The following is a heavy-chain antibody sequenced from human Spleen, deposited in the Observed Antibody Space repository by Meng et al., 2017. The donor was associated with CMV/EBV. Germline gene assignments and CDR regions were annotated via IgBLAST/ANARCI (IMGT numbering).Heavy chain of an antibody. CDR2: INPNSGGT. D-gene: IGHD5-12*01. CDR1: GYTLTEFS. J-gene: IGHJ4*02. Sequence: ASVKVSCKVSGYTLTEFSMQWVRQAPGQGLEWMGWINPNSGGTNYAQKFQGRVTMTRDTSISTAYMELSRLRSDDTAVYYCARSRYSGYDWDYWGQGTLVTVSS. CDR3: ARSRYSGYDWDY. V-gene: IGHV1-2*02.